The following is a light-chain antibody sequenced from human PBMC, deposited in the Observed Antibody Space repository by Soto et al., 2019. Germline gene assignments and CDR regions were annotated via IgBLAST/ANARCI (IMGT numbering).Light chain of an antibody. CDR3: QQYVHRSPGA. CDR2: DTS. V-gene: IGKV3-15*01. J-gene: IGKJ1*01. Sequence: EIVVTQSQATRSVSPGERVTLSCSASQSVSSSLAWYQQRPGQAPRLLIYDTSTRTAGIAAMFSGSESGKEYTLTISSLQSEDSAVYYCQQYVHRSPGAFGQGTKVDIK. CDR1: QSVSSS.